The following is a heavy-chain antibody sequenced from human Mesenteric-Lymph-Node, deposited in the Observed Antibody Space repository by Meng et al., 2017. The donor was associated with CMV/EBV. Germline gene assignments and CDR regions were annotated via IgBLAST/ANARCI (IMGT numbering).Heavy chain of an antibody. J-gene: IGHJ4*02. D-gene: IGHD6-13*01. CDR3: ARASPFSSSWGSFDY. CDR2: IYSGGST. CDR1: GFTVISSY. Sequence: GESLKISCVASGFTVISSYMSWVRQAPGKGLEWVSVIYSGGSTYYADSVKGRFTISRDNSKNTLYLQMNSLRAEDTAVYYCARASPFSSSWGSFDYWGQGTLVTVSS. V-gene: IGHV3-53*01.